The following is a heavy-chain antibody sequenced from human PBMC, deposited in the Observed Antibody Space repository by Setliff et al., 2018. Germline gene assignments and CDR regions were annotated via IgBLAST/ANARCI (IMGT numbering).Heavy chain of an antibody. Sequence: TLSLTCPVSGDSISSGSYYWTWIRQPAGKGLEWIGHFHTGGSTNYNRSLRSRVSISVDTSKSQFSLKLSSVTAADTAVYYCARDPLTTNRRRAFDTWGQGTMVTVSS. J-gene: IGHJ3*02. V-gene: IGHV4-61*09. CDR1: GDSISSGSYY. CDR2: FHTGGST. D-gene: IGHD4-17*01. CDR3: ARDPLTTNRRRAFDT.